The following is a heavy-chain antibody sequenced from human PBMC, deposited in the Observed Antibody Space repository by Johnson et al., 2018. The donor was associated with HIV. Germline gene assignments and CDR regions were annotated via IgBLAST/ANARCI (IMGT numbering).Heavy chain of an antibody. Sequence: QVQLVESGGGVVQPGRSLRLSCAASGFTFSSYGMHWVRQAPGKGLEWVAVISYAGSNKYYADSVKGRFTISRDNSKNTLYLQMNSLRAEDTAVYYCAKDRGLSAFDIWGQGTMVTVSS. D-gene: IGHD3-10*01. J-gene: IGHJ3*02. CDR2: ISYAGSNK. CDR3: AKDRGLSAFDI. CDR1: GFTFSSYG. V-gene: IGHV3-30*18.